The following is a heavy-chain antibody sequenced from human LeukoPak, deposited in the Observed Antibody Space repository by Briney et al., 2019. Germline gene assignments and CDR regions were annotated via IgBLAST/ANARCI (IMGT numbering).Heavy chain of an antibody. CDR3: ARDIATAGLNWFDP. D-gene: IGHD6-13*01. CDR1: GFTFSSYS. V-gene: IGHV3-21*01. Sequence: GDSLRLSCTASGFTFSSYSKNWVRQAPGKGPEWVSCISSSSSHIFYADSVKGRFTISRDNAKNSLYLQMNSLRAEDTAVYYCARDIATAGLNWFDPWGQGTLVTVSS. CDR2: ISSSSSHI. J-gene: IGHJ5*02.